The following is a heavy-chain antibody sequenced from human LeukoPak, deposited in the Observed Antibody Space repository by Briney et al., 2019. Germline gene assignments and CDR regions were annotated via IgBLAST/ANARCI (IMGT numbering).Heavy chain of an antibody. Sequence: AVKVSCKASVVTFSSYAISWVRQAPAQGLEWMGGIIPIFGTANYAQKFHGRDTSTADESTSTDYMEQRSLRSEDTAVYYCAREVSRYCSSTSCSNWFDPWGQGTLVTVSS. J-gene: IGHJ5*02. CDR2: IIPIFGTA. D-gene: IGHD2-2*01. CDR1: VVTFSSYA. CDR3: AREVSRYCSSTSCSNWFDP. V-gene: IGHV1-69*01.